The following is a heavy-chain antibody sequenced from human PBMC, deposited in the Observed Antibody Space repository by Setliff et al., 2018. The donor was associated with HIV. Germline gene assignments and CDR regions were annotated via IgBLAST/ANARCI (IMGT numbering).Heavy chain of an antibody. D-gene: IGHD1-1*01. CDR2: IFNDGRT. CDR1: GGFISSSSYY. J-gene: IGHJ6*02. CDR3: ARDGSRTTGATGYYYGLDV. V-gene: IGHV4-39*07. Sequence: PSETLSLTCTVSGGFISSSSYYWGWIRQPPGKGLEWIGSIFNDGRTYYNPSLKSRITIPMDTSTNQFSLKLSSVTAADTAVYYCARDGSRTTGATGYYYGLDVWGQGTTVTVSS.